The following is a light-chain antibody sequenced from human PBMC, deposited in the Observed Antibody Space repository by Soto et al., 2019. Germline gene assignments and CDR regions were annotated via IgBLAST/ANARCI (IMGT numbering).Light chain of an antibody. CDR3: CSYAGSKTCV. CDR1: NSDVGAYDY. CDR2: DVI. Sequence: QSALTQPRSVSGSPGQSVTISCTGTNSDVGAYDYVSWYQQHPGKAPKLIIYDVIKRPSGVPDRFSASKSGNTASLTISGLQAEDEADYFCCSYAGSKTCVFGGWTKRTVL. J-gene: IGLJ2*01. V-gene: IGLV2-11*01.